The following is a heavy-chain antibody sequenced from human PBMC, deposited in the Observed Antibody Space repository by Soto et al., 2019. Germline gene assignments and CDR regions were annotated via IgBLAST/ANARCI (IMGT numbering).Heavy chain of an antibody. CDR1: GFTFSSYA. CDR3: AKVDDFWSGYRPLSFDY. J-gene: IGHJ4*02. CDR2: ISGSSGST. D-gene: IGHD3-3*01. Sequence: PGGSLRLSCAASGFTFSSYAMSWVRQAPGKGLEWVSAISGSSGSTYYADSVKGRFTISRDNSKNTLYLQMNSLRAEDTAVYYCAKVDDFWSGYRPLSFDYWGQGTLVTVSS. V-gene: IGHV3-23*01.